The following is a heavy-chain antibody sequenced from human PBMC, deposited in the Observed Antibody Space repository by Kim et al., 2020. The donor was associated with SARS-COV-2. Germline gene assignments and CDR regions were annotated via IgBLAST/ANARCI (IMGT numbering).Heavy chain of an antibody. J-gene: IGHJ6*03. V-gene: IGHV3-33*01. Sequence: GGSLRHSCAASGFTFSSYGMHWVRQAPGKGLEWVAVIWYDGSNKYYADSVKGRFTISRDNSKNTLYLQMNSLRAEDTAVYYCATQGTGYCSSTSCYYYYYMDVWGKGTTVTVSS. CDR2: IWYDGSNK. D-gene: IGHD2-2*01. CDR1: GFTFSSYG. CDR3: ATQGTGYCSSTSCYYYYYMDV.